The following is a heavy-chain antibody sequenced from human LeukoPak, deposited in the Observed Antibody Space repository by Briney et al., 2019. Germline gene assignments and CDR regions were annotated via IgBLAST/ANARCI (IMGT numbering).Heavy chain of an antibody. CDR1: GGTFISYA. J-gene: IGHJ4*02. V-gene: IGHV1-69*13. CDR2: VIPIFGTA. D-gene: IGHD3-22*01. CDR3: ATWDSSGGVDY. Sequence: GASVKVSCKASGGTFISYAISWVRQAPGQGLEWMGGVIPIFGTANYEQKFQGRVTITADESTSTAYMELSSLRSEDTAVYYCATWDSSGGVDYWGQGTLVTVSS.